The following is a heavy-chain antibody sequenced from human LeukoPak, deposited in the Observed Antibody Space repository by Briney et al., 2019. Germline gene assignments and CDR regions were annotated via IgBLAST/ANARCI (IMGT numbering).Heavy chain of an antibody. CDR3: AKGGAVSYYYYYMDV. J-gene: IGHJ6*03. CDR1: GFTFSSYG. Sequence: GGSLRLSCAASGFTFSSYGMSWVRQAPGKGLEWVSAISGSGGSTYYADSVKGRFTISRDNSKNTLYLQMNSLRAEDTAVYYCAKGGAVSYYYYYMDVWGKGTTVTVSS. V-gene: IGHV3-23*01. CDR2: ISGSGGST. D-gene: IGHD6-19*01.